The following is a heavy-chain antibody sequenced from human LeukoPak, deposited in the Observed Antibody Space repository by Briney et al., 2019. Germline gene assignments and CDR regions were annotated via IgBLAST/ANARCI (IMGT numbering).Heavy chain of an antibody. CDR2: IIPIFGTA. Sequence: SVKVSCKASGGTFSSYAISWVRQAPGQGLEWMGGIIPIFGTANYAQKFQGRVTITADESTSTAYMELSSLRSEDTAVYYCAREKKGAAGTFPYYYYGMDVWGQGTTVTVSS. D-gene: IGHD6-13*01. CDR3: AREKKGAAGTFPYYYYGMDV. J-gene: IGHJ6*02. V-gene: IGHV1-69*13. CDR1: GGTFSSYA.